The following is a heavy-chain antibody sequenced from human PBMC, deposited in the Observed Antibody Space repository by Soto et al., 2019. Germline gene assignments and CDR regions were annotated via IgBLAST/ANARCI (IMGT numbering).Heavy chain of an antibody. J-gene: IGHJ4*02. CDR3: ERRNDAALAYCGGDCFPPGRVDY. V-gene: IGHV3-66*04. CDR2: IYSGGST. D-gene: IGHD2-21*01. CDR1: GFTVSSNY. Sequence: PGGSLRLCCAASGFTVSSNYMSWVRQAPGKGLEWVSVIYSGGSTYYADSVKGRFTISRDNSKNTLYLQMNSLRAEDTAVYYCERRNDAALAYCGGDCFPPGRVDYWGQGTLVTVS.